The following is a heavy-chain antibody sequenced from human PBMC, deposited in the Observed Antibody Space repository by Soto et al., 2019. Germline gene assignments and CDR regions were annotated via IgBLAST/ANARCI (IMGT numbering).Heavy chain of an antibody. V-gene: IGHV4-59*01. CDR1: GGSISSYY. CDR3: AGIINYDFWSGYLAPYYYYSYMDV. CDR2: IYYSGST. J-gene: IGHJ6*03. Sequence: PSETLSLTCTVSGGSISSYYWSWIRQPPGKGLEWIGYIYYSGSTNYNPSLKSRVTISVDTSKNQFSLKLSSVTAADTAVYYCAGIINYDFWSGYLAPYYYYSYMDVWGKGTTVTAP. D-gene: IGHD3-3*01.